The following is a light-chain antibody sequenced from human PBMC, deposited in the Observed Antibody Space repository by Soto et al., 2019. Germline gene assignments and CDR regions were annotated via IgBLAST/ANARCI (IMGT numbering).Light chain of an antibody. CDR3: SSYITSKTSQIV. CDR1: SSDVGGYNY. J-gene: IGLJ1*01. CDR2: DVS. V-gene: IGLV2-14*01. Sequence: QSALTQPASVSGSPGQSITISCTGTSSDVGGYNYVSRYQQHPGKAPKVMIYDVSNRPSGISNRFSGSKMGNTASLTISGLQAEDEADYYGSSYITSKTSQIVFGTGTKLTVL.